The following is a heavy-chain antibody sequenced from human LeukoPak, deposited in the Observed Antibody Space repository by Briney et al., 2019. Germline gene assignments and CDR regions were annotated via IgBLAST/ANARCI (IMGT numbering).Heavy chain of an antibody. CDR2: IYHSGST. CDR1: GGSISSGAYY. Sequence: SETLSLTCTVSGGSISSGAYYWSWIRQPPGKGLEWIGYIYHSGSTYYNSSLTSRVTISVDRPKNQFSLKLSSVTAADTAVYYCARDAFDIWGQGTMVTVSS. V-gene: IGHV4-30-2*01. J-gene: IGHJ3*02. CDR3: ARDAFDI.